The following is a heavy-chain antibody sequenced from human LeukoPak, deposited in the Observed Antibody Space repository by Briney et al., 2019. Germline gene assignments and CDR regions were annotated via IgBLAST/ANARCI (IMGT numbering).Heavy chain of an antibody. CDR1: GYTFTGYY. J-gene: IGHJ6*03. CDR2: INPNSGGT. Sequence: ASVKVSCKASGYTFTGYYMHWVRQAPGQGLEWMGWINPNSGGTNYAQKFQGRVTMTRDTSISTAYMELSRLRSDDTAVYYCARGHYDILTGYYKDSRSYYYMDVWGKGTTVTVSS. D-gene: IGHD3-9*01. CDR3: ARGHYDILTGYYKDSRSYYYMDV. V-gene: IGHV1-2*02.